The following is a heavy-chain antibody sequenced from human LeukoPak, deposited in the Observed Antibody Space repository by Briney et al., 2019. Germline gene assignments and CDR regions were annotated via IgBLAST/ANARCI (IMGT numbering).Heavy chain of an antibody. Sequence: PGGSLRLSCAVSGFTFSNYRMNWVRQAPGKGLEWVSSISSSSSYIYYADSVKGRFTISRDNAKNSLYLQMNSLRDEDTAVYYCVRGDGWFGELANFDFWGQGTLVTVSS. CDR2: ISSSSSYI. D-gene: IGHD3-10*01. CDR3: VRGDGWFGELANFDF. V-gene: IGHV3-21*01. CDR1: GFTFSNYR. J-gene: IGHJ4*02.